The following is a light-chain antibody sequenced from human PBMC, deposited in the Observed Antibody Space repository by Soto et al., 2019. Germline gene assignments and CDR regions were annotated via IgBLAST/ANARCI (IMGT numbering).Light chain of an antibody. V-gene: IGKV1-8*01. Sequence: AIRMTQSPSSLSASTGDRVTITCRASQGISSYLAWYQQKPGKAPKLLIYAASTLQSGVPSRFSGSGSGTDFTLTISCLQSEDFATYYCQQYYSYPLAFGQGDQGGYQ. CDR1: QGISSY. CDR3: QQYYSYPLA. J-gene: IGKJ1*01. CDR2: AAS.